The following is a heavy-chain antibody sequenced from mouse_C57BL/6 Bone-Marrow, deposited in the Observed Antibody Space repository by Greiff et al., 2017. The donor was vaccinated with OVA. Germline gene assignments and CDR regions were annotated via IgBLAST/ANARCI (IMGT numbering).Heavy chain of an antibody. D-gene: IGHD1-1*01. CDR3: ARVYYGSFAY. CDR2: ISSGGSYT. J-gene: IGHJ3*01. V-gene: IGHV5-6*01. CDR1: GFTFSSYG. Sequence: EVQGVESGRDLVKPGGSLKLSCAASGFTFSSYGMSWVRQTPDKRLEWVATISSGGSYTYYPDSVKGRFTISRDNAKNTLYLQMSSLKSEDTAMYYCARVYYGSFAYWGQGTLVTVSA.